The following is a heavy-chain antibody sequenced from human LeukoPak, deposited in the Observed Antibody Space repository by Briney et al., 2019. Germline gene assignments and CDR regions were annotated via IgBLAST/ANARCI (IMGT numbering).Heavy chain of an antibody. CDR2: ISAYNGNT. CDR1: GYTFTSYG. Sequence: ASVKVSCKASGYTFTSYGISWVRQAPGQGLEWMGWISAYNGNTNYAQKFQGRVTMTRDTSISTAHMELSRLRSDDTAVYYCARVGTGIDAFDIWGQGTMVTVSS. J-gene: IGHJ3*02. D-gene: IGHD1-1*01. CDR3: ARVGTGIDAFDI. V-gene: IGHV1-18*01.